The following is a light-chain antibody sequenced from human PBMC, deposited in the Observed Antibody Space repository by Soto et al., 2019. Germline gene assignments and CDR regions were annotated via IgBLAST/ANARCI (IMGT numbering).Light chain of an antibody. Sequence: QSALTQPRSVSGSPGQSVTISCTGPSNIVGGYNYVSWYQQYPGKAPKLIIYDVSERPSGVPDRFSGSKSGNTASLTISGLQAEDEADYSCCSYAGSYTLVFGGGTQLTVL. CDR2: DVS. CDR3: CSYAGSYTLV. V-gene: IGLV2-11*01. J-gene: IGLJ3*02. CDR1: SNIVGGYNY.